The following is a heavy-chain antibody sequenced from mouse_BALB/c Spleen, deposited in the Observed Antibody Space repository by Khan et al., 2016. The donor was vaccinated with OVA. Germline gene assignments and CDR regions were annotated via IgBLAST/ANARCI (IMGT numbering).Heavy chain of an antibody. D-gene: IGHD3-3*01. CDR3: ARAGRWFDY. CDR2: ITSGGSF. V-gene: IGHV3-6*02. CDR1: GYSITSGYY. J-gene: IGHJ3*01. Sequence: VQLQQSGPGLVKPFQSLSLTCSVTGYSITSGYYWNWIRQFPGNKLEWMGYITSGGSFNYSPSLKNRISITRDTSNNQFFLKLNSVTPEDTATYYCARAGRWFDYWGQGTLVTVSA.